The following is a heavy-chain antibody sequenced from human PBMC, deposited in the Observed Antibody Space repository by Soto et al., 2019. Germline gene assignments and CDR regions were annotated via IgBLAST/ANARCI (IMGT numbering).Heavy chain of an antibody. CDR2: IWYDGSNK. CDR3: AREFTGGMDI. CDR1: GFTFTNYG. V-gene: IGHV3-33*01. Sequence: QVPLVESGGGVVQPGTSLRLSCVASGFTFTNYGMHWVRQGPGKGLEWVAVIWYDGSNKYYADSLKGRFTISRDESKNTVYLQMNSLRDEDTAIYYCAREFTGGMDIWGQGTTVTVSS. J-gene: IGHJ6*02.